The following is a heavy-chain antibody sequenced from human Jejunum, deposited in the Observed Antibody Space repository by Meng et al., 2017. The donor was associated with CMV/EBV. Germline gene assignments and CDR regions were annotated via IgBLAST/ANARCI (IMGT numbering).Heavy chain of an antibody. CDR3: AKAPSPYCSNGVCYRFDS. CDR1: SSYA. V-gene: IGHV3-23*01. J-gene: IGHJ4*02. D-gene: IGHD2-8*01. CDR2: ISDSGRST. Sequence: SSYAVSWVRQAPGKGLGRVSAISDSGRSTYYADSVKGRFTISRDNSKNTLYLQMNSLRAEDTAVYYCAKAPSPYCSNGVCYRFDSWGQGTLVTVSS.